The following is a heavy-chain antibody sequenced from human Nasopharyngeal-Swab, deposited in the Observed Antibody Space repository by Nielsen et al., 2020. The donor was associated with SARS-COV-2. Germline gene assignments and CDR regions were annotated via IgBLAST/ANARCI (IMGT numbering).Heavy chain of an antibody. D-gene: IGHD6-19*01. CDR3: AKLGAQGAVADHFDS. J-gene: IGHJ4*02. CDR2: ITWNSGGI. V-gene: IGHV3-9*01. Sequence: SLKISCAASGFTFDDYAMHWVRQAPGKGLELVSGITWNSGGIGYADSVKGRFTISRDNAKNSLYLQMNSLRPEDTALYYCAKLGAQGAVADHFDSWGQGTLVTVSS. CDR1: GFTFDDYA.